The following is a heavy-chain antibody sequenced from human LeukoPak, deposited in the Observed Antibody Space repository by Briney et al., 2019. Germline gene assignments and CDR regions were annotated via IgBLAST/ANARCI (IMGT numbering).Heavy chain of an antibody. CDR1: GGSFSGYY. D-gene: IGHD7-27*01. J-gene: IGHJ4*02. CDR2: INHSGST. Sequence: PSETLSLTCTVYGGSFSGYYWSWIRRPPGKGLEWIGEINHSGSTNYNPSLKSRVTISVDTSKNQFSLKLSSVTAADTAVYYCASLWGPFDYWGQGTLVTVSS. CDR3: ASLWGPFDY. V-gene: IGHV4-34*01.